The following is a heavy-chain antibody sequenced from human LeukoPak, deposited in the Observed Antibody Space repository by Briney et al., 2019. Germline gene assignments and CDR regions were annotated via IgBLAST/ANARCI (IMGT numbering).Heavy chain of an antibody. J-gene: IGHJ4*03. CDR3: AKERLRFLDY. Sequence: GGSLRLSCAASGFTFSSYRMHGVRQAPGKGLEWVAFIRYDGSNKYYADSVKGRFTISRDNSKNTLYLQMNSLRAEDTAVYYCAKERLRFLDYCGHGTLVTVSS. CDR2: IRYDGSNK. D-gene: IGHD4-17*01. V-gene: IGHV3-30*02. CDR1: GFTFSSYR.